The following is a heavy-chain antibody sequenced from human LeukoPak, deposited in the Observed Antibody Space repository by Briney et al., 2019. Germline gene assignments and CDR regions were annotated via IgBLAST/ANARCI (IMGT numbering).Heavy chain of an antibody. CDR3: ARGNHLGGFDSSGSIDY. Sequence: PGRSLRLSCAASGFTFDDYAMHWVRQAPGKGLEWVSGISWNSGSIGYADSVKGRFTISRDNAKNSLYLQMNSLRAGDTAVYYCARGNHLGGFDSSGSIDYWGQGTLVTVSS. V-gene: IGHV3-9*01. CDR1: GFTFDDYA. D-gene: IGHD3-22*01. J-gene: IGHJ4*02. CDR2: ISWNSGSI.